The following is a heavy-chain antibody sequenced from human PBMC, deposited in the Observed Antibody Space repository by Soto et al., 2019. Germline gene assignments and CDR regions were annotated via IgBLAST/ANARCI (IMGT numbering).Heavy chain of an antibody. CDR2: IIPIFGTA. Sequence: QVQLVQSGAEVKKPGSSVKVSCKASGGTFSSYAISWVRQAPGQGLEWMGGIIPIFGTANYAQKFQGRVTITADESTSTAYMELSSLRSEDTAVYYCARDRPHDSSGYYYDAFDIWGQGTMVTASS. V-gene: IGHV1-69*01. D-gene: IGHD3-22*01. J-gene: IGHJ3*02. CDR3: ARDRPHDSSGYYYDAFDI. CDR1: GGTFSSYA.